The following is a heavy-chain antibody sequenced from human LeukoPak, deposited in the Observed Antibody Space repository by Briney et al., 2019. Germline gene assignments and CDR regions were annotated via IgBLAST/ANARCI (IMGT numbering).Heavy chain of an antibody. CDR1: GGSISGSSYY. D-gene: IGHD4-17*01. J-gene: IGHJ3*02. V-gene: IGHV4-61*01. CDR2: ISYIGST. CDR3: ARDLVTVTKGFDI. Sequence: SETLSLTCTVSGGSISGSSYYWGWNRQPPGKGLEWIGYISYIGSTNYNPSLKSRVTISIDTSKNQFSLKLSSVTAADTAVYYCARDLVTVTKGFDIWGQGTMVSVSS.